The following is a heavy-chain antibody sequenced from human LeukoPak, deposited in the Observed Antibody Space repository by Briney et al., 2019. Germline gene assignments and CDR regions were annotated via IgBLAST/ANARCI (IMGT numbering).Heavy chain of an antibody. D-gene: IGHD6-19*01. CDR1: GFTFSSYA. CDR2: ISYDGSNK. J-gene: IGHJ4*02. CDR3: ANTPEGRIAVAGAGVLDH. Sequence: PGGSLRLSCAASGFTFSSYAMHWVRQAPGKGLEWVAAISYDGSNKYYADSVKGRFTISRDNSKNTLYLQMNSLRAEDTAVYYCANTPEGRIAVAGAGVLDHWGQGTLVTVSS. V-gene: IGHV3-30-3*02.